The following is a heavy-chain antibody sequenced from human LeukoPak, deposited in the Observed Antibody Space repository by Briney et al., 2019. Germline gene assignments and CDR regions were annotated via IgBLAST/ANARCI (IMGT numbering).Heavy chain of an antibody. V-gene: IGHV3-30-3*01. CDR1: GFTFSSYA. J-gene: IGHJ5*02. D-gene: IGHD6-13*01. Sequence: PGGSLRLSCAASGFTFSSYAMHWVRQAPGKGLEWVAVISYDGSNKYYADSVKGRFTISRDNSKNTLYLQMNSLRAEDTAVYYCATDQAPRIAAAGTFDPWGQGTLVTVSS. CDR3: ATDQAPRIAAAGTFDP. CDR2: ISYDGSNK.